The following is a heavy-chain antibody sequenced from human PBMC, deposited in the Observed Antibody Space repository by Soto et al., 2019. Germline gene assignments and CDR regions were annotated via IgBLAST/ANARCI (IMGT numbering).Heavy chain of an antibody. Sequence: SETLSLTCTVSGGSISSGDYYWSWIRQPPGKGLEWIGNIYYSGSTYYNPSLKSRVTMSVDTSKNQFSLRLSSVTAADTAVYYCARAGPSSGYYFVAIDYWGQGTLVTVSS. J-gene: IGHJ4*02. CDR3: ARAGPSSGYYFVAIDY. CDR2: IYYSGST. CDR1: GGSISSGDYY. V-gene: IGHV4-30-4*01. D-gene: IGHD3-22*01.